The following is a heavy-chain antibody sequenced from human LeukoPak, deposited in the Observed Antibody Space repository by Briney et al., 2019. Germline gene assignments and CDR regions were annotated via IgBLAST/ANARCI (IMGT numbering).Heavy chain of an antibody. J-gene: IGHJ3*02. Sequence: GGSLRLSCAASGFTFSSYWMSWVRQAPGKGLEWVANIKQDGSEKYYVDSVKGRFTISRDNAKNSLYLQMNSLRAEDTAVYYCARDSGNYLDAFDIWGQGTMVTVSS. V-gene: IGHV3-7*01. CDR3: ARDSGNYLDAFDI. CDR1: GFTFSSYW. CDR2: IKQDGSEK. D-gene: IGHD1-7*01.